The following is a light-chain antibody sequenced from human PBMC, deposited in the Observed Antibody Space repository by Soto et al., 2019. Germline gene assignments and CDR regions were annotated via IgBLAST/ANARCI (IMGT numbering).Light chain of an antibody. V-gene: IGKV1-5*01. J-gene: IGKJ1*01. CDR2: DAS. Sequence: DIQMTQSPSTLSASVGDGVTITCRASESIDNWLAWFQQKPGKAPNVLIYDASTLEGGVPSRFSGSGSGTEFTLTISSLQPVDFATYYCQQYNIFWTLGQGTKVDIK. CDR3: QQYNIFWT. CDR1: ESIDNW.